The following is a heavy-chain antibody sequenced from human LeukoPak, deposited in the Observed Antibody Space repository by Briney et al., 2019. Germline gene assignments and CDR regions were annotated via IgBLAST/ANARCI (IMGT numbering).Heavy chain of an antibody. Sequence: SETLSLTCNVSGGSISSGSYYWGWIRQPPGKGLEWIGSIYTSGRTYNNPSLKSRVTMSVDTSKNQFSLNLRSVTAADTAVYYCARQGFADVSFDYWGQGNLGPVSS. CDR3: ARQGFADVSFDY. CDR2: IYTSGRT. J-gene: IGHJ4*02. CDR1: GGSISSGSYY. V-gene: IGHV4-39*01.